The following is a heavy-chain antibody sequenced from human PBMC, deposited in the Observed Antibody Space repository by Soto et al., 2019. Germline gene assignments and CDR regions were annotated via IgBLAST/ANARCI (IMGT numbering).Heavy chain of an antibody. CDR3: ARDVEWFGELGGDTMDV. CDR1: EFTFSNYW. J-gene: IGHJ6*04. CDR2: IKQDGSEK. V-gene: IGHV3-7*01. D-gene: IGHD3-10*01. Sequence: GGSLRLSCAASEFTFSNYWMSWVRQVPGKGLEWVANIKQDGSEKYYVDSIKRRFTISRDNAKNSLYLQMNSLRAEDTAVYYCARDVEWFGELGGDTMDVWGKGTTVTVSS.